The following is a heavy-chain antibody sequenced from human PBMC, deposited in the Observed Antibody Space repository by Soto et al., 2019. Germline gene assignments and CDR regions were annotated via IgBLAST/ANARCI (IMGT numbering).Heavy chain of an antibody. D-gene: IGHD2-8*01. V-gene: IGHV3-74*01. CDR1: GFTFSPFW. CDR3: ASRWREWDF. CDR2: MNGDGTVT. Sequence: EVRLAESGGGSVQPGESLRLSCAASGFTFSPFWMHWVRQAPGKGLEWLSRMNGDGTVTVYADSVKGRFTISRDNPKNTVYLQMKRLRVEDTAVYYCASRWREWDFWGQGTMVTVSS. J-gene: IGHJ3*01.